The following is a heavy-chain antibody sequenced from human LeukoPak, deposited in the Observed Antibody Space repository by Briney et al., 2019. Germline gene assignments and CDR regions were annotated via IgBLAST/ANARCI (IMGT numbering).Heavy chain of an antibody. D-gene: IGHD5-12*01. CDR2: IYSGGST. CDR3: AKGSPEYIVATTFDY. J-gene: IGHJ4*02. V-gene: IGHV3-53*01. Sequence: GGSLRLSCAASGFTVSSNYMSWVRQAPGKGLEWVSVIYSGGSTYYADSVKGRFTISRDNSKNTLYLQMNSLRAEDTAVYYCAKGSPEYIVATTFDYWGQGTLVTVSS. CDR1: GFTVSSNY.